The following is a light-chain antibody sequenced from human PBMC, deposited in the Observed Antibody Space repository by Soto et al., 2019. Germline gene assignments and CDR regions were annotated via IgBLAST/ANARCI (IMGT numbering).Light chain of an antibody. Sequence: DIQLTQAPSSVSASVGGRATSTCQASQDSSNSLNLHQQKPGKAPKAPIHDASNLATGVPSRFSGSASGTDFTFTINSLQPEDIRTYYSQQYDNLHSFGGGTKGDI. CDR1: QDSSNS. V-gene: IGKV1-33*01. J-gene: IGKJ4*01. CDR2: DAS. CDR3: QQYDNLHS.